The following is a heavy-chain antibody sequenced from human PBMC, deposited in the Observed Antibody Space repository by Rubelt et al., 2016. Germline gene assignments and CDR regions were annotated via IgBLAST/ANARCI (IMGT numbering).Heavy chain of an antibody. CDR1: GFTFSSYA. CDR3: AKEFGVVVTAMG. V-gene: IGHV3-23*01. D-gene: IGHD2-21*02. J-gene: IGHJ4*02. CDR2: ISGSGGST. Sequence: EVQLLESGGGLVQPGGSLRLSCAASGFTFSSYAMSWVRQAPGTGLEWVSAISGSGGSTYYADSVKGRFTISRDNAKNTLYLQMNSLRAEDTAVYYCAKEFGVVVTAMGWGQGTLVTVSS.